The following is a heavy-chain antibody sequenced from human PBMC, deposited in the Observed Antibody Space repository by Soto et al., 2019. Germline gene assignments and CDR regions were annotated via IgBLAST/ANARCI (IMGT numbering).Heavy chain of an antibody. D-gene: IGHD2-15*01. V-gene: IGHV5-51*01. CDR3: AAPTGCSGGSCYPFDAFDI. CDR1: GYSFTSYW. J-gene: IGHJ3*02. Sequence: GESLKISCKGSGYSFTSYWIGWVRQMPGKGLEWMGIIYPGDSDTRYSPSFQGQVTISADKSISTAYLQWSSLKASDTAMYYCAAPTGCSGGSCYPFDAFDIWGQGTMVTVSS. CDR2: IYPGDSDT.